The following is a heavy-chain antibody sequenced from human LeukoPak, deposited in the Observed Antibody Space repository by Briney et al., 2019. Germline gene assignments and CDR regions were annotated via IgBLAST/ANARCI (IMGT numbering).Heavy chain of an antibody. Sequence: ASVKVSCKASGGTFSSYAINWVRQAPGQGLEWMGGIIPIFGTANYAQKFQGRVTMTTDTSTSTAYMELRSLRSDDTAVYYCAREVWYYYDSSGYSNNWFDPWGQGTLVTVSS. CDR2: IIPIFGTA. CDR3: AREVWYYYDSSGYSNNWFDP. J-gene: IGHJ5*02. D-gene: IGHD3-22*01. V-gene: IGHV1-69*05. CDR1: GGTFSSYA.